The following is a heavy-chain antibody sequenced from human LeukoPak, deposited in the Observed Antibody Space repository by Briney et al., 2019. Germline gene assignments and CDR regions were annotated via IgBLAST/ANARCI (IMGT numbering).Heavy chain of an antibody. D-gene: IGHD3-16*01. CDR3: ARGLSPFEFGETEGAFDI. Sequence: GGSLRLSCAASGFTFSSYAMHWVRQAPGKGLEWVAVISYDGSNKYYADSVKGRFTISRDNSKNTLYLQMNSLRAEDTAVYYCARGLSPFEFGETEGAFDIWGQGTMVTVSS. J-gene: IGHJ3*02. CDR2: ISYDGSNK. V-gene: IGHV3-30-3*01. CDR1: GFTFSSYA.